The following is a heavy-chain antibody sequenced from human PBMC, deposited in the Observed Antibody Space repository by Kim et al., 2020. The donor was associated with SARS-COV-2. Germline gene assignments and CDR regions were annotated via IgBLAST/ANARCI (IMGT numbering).Heavy chain of an antibody. CDR1: GYTFSSYY. V-gene: IGHV1-46*01. CDR3: ARSHELFQYVWGSYRKSFYFDY. CDR2: INPSGGSR. D-gene: IGHD3-16*02. J-gene: IGHJ4*02. Sequence: ASVKVSCKASGYTFSSYYMHWVRQAPGQGLEWMGIINPSGGSRSYAQKFQGRVTMTRDTSTSTVYMELRSLRSEDTAVYYCARSHELFQYVWGSYRKSFYFDYWGPEALGTVSS.